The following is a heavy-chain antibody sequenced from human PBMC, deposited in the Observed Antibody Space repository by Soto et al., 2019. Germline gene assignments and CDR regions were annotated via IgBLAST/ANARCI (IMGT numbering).Heavy chain of an antibody. Sequence: QVQLVQSGAEVKKPGSSVKVSCKASGGTFSSYAISWVRQAPGQGLEWMGGIIPIFGTANYAQKFQGRVTITADESTSTDYMELSSLRSEDTAVYYCARDLITVGYSSSWYPGGMDVWGQGTTVTVSS. J-gene: IGHJ6*02. CDR1: GGTFSSYA. D-gene: IGHD6-13*01. CDR3: ARDLITVGYSSSWYPGGMDV. V-gene: IGHV1-69*01. CDR2: IIPIFGTA.